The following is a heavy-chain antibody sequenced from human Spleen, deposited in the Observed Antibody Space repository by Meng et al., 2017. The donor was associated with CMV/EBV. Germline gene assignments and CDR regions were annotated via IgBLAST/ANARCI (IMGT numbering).Heavy chain of an antibody. Sequence: ASVKVSCKASGYTFTSYFIHWVRQAPGQGLEWMGIINPSGGSTTYAQKFQERVTITRDMSTSTAYMELSSLRSEDTAVYYCAASVTSETYYDFWSGENWFDPWGQGTLVTVSS. D-gene: IGHD3-3*01. CDR1: GYTFTSYF. CDR2: INPSGGST. J-gene: IGHJ5*02. V-gene: IGHV1-46*01. CDR3: AASVTSETYYDFWSGENWFDP.